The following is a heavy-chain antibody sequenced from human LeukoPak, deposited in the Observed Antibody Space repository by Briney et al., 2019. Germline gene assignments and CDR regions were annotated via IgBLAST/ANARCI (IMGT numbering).Heavy chain of an antibody. V-gene: IGHV1-2*02. J-gene: IGHJ4*02. D-gene: IGHD4-17*01. CDR3: ARAGYGDYVAF. Sequence: ASVKVTCKASGYTFTGYYMHWVRQAPGQGLEWMGWINPNSGSTNYAQKFQGRVTMTRDTSISTAYMELSRLRSDDTAVYYCARAGYGDYVAFWGQGTLVTVSS. CDR1: GYTFTGYY. CDR2: INPNSGST.